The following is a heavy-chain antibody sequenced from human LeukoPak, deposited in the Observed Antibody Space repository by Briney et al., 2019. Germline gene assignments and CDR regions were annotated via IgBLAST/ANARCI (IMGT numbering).Heavy chain of an antibody. D-gene: IGHD3-16*01. CDR2: TYYRSEWFI. J-gene: IGHJ5*01. Sequence: SQTLSLTCAISGDGVSSNSAVWNWIRQSPSRGLEWLGRTYYRSEWFIDYAPSVKSRISINPDTSKNQFSLQLDSVAPEDTAGYYCARSSAGFDSWGQGTLVTVSS. V-gene: IGHV6-1*01. CDR1: GDGVSSNSAV. CDR3: ARSSAGFDS.